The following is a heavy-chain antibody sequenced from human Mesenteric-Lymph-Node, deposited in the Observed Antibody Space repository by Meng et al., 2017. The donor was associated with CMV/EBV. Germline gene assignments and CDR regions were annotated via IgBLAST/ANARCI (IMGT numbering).Heavy chain of an antibody. D-gene: IGHD2-2*01. V-gene: IGHV4-61*01. CDR3: ARVPAGRYYFDY. J-gene: IGHJ4*02. CDR2: IYYSGST. Sequence: LRLSCTVSGGSVSSGSYYWSWIRQPPGKGLEWIGYIYYSGSTNYNPSLKSRVTISVDTSKNQFSLKLSSMTAADTAVYYCARVPAGRYYFDYWGQGTLVTVSS. CDR1: GGSVSSGSYY.